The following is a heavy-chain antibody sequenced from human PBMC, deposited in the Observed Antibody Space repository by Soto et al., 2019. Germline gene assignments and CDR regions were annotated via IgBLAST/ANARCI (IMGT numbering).Heavy chain of an antibody. CDR3: ARVFGTIYYYGMDV. CDR2: TYYRSKWYN. D-gene: IGHD1-7*01. Sequence: SQTLPLPCVISGDSVSSNSAAWNWIRQSPSRGLEWLGRTYYRSKWYNDYAVSVRSRITINPDTSRNQFSLQLNSVTPEDTAMYYCARVFGTIYYYGMDVWGQGTTVTVSS. V-gene: IGHV6-1*01. CDR1: GDSVSSNSAA. J-gene: IGHJ6*02.